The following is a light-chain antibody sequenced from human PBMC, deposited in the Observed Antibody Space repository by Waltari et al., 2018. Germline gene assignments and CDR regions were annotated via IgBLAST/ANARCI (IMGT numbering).Light chain of an antibody. V-gene: IGKV3-20*01. CDR3: QKYESLPAT. CDR2: HAS. Sequence: EIVLTQPPGTLSLSPGERATLSCRASQSVSKYLAWYQQKPGQAPRLLIYHASTRATGIPDRFSGSGSGTDFSLTISRLEPEDFAVYYCQKYESLPATFGQGTKVEIK. CDR1: QSVSKY. J-gene: IGKJ1*01.